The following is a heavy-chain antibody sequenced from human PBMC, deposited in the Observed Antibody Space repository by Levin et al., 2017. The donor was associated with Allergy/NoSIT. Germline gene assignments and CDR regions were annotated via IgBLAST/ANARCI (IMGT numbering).Heavy chain of an antibody. CDR2: MNPDSGNT. CDR1: GYNFVNYD. CDR3: ARGGSGWPPMDY. D-gene: IGHD6-19*01. J-gene: IGHJ4*02. Sequence: ASVKVSCKASGYNFVNYDINRVRQAAGQGLEWMGWMNPDSGNTGYAQKFQGRVTMTRKISNSTAYMELSSLTSEDTGVYYCARGGSGWPPMDYWGQGALVTVSS. V-gene: IGHV1-8*02.